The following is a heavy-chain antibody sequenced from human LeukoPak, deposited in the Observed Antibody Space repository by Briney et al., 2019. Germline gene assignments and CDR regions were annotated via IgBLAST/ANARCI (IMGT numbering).Heavy chain of an antibody. D-gene: IGHD2-15*01. V-gene: IGHV1-18*01. CDR1: GYTFTSYG. J-gene: IGHJ3*02. CDR2: ISAYNGNT. Sequence: GASVKVSCKASGYTFTSYGISWVRQAPGQGLEWMVWISAYNGNTNYAQKLQGRVTMTTDTSTSTAYMELRSLRSDDTAVYYCARDLRYCSGGSCPTLDDAFDIWGQGTMVTVSS. CDR3: ARDLRYCSGGSCPTLDDAFDI.